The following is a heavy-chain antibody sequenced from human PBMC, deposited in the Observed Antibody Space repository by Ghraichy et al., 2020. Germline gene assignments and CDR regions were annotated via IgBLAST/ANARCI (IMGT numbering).Heavy chain of an antibody. D-gene: IGHD3-22*01. CDR3: ARDRRYYDSSGYYNYYYYYGMDV. V-gene: IGHV4-59*01. CDR2: IYYSGST. J-gene: IGHJ6*02. Sequence: SETLSLTCTVSGGSISSYYWSWIRQPPGKGLEWIGYIYYSGSTNYNPSLKSRVTISVDTSKNQFSLKLSSVTAADTAVYYCARDRRYYDSSGYYNYYYYYGMDVWGQGTTVTVSS. CDR1: GGSISSYY.